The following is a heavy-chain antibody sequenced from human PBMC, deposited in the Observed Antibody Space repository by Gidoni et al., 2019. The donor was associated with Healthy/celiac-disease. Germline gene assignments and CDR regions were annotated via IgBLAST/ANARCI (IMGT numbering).Heavy chain of an antibody. D-gene: IGHD1-26*01. CDR1: GGSISSSSYY. CDR2: IYYGVST. J-gene: IGHJ4*02. V-gene: IGHV4-39*01. CDR3: ARLLSVYRRYYFDY. Sequence: QLQLQESGPGLVKPSETLSLTCTVSGGSISSSSYYWGWIRHPPGKGLEWIGSIYYGVSTYYNPSLKSRVTISVDTSKNQFSLKLSSVTAADTAVYYCARLLSVYRRYYFDYWGQGTLVTVSS.